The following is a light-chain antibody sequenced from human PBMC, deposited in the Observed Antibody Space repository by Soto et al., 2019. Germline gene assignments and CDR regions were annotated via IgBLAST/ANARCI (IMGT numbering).Light chain of an antibody. CDR2: DVS. CDR1: SSDVGAYNY. CDR3: CPYAGSYTWV. J-gene: IGLJ3*02. V-gene: IGLV2-11*01. Sequence: QSVLTQPRSVSGSPGQSVTISCTGTSSDVGAYNYVSWYQQHPGKAPKLMIYDVSKRPSGVPDRFSGSKSGNTASLTISGLQAEDEADYYCCPYAGSYTWVFGGGTKVTVL.